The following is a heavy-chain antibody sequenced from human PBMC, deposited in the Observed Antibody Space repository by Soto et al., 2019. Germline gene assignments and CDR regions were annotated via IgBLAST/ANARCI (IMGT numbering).Heavy chain of an antibody. V-gene: IGHV3-74*01. CDR3: AREFCSGGNCYTYYFDP. CDR1: GLTFNRYW. CDR2: INTDGSNT. J-gene: IGHJ5*02. D-gene: IGHD2-15*01. Sequence: PVGSLRLSCAASGLTFNRYWMHWVRHAPGKGLVWVSHINTDGSNTNYADSVKGRFTISRDNAKSTLFLQMNSLRDEDTAVYYCAREFCSGGNCYTYYFDPWRQGIPVTVSS.